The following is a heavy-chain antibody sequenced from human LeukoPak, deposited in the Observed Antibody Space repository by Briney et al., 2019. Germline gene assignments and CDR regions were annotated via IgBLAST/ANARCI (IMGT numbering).Heavy chain of an antibody. J-gene: IGHJ3*01. CDR2: IYYSGST. CDR1: GGSISSRDYY. Sequence: PSETLSLTCTVSGGSISSRDYYWGWIRQPPGKGLEWIASIYYSGSTYYNPSLKSRVTISVDTSKNQFSLKLSSVTAADTAVYYCARPNSRGWYGGSFDVWGQGRMVTVSS. V-gene: IGHV4-39*01. D-gene: IGHD6-19*01. CDR3: ARPNSRGWYGGSFDV.